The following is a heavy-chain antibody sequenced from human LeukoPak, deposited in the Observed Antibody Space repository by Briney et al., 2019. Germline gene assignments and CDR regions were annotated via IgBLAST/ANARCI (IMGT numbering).Heavy chain of an antibody. CDR3: ARDLYDSSGPFDY. V-gene: IGHV3-33*01. CDR1: GFTFSSYG. CDR2: IWYDGSNK. J-gene: IGHJ4*02. D-gene: IGHD3-22*01. Sequence: PGGSLRLSCAASGFTFSSYGMHWVRQAPGKGLEWVAVIWYDGSNKYYADSVKGRFTISRDNSKNTLYLQMNSLRAEDTAVYYCARDLYDSSGPFDYWGQGTLVTVSS.